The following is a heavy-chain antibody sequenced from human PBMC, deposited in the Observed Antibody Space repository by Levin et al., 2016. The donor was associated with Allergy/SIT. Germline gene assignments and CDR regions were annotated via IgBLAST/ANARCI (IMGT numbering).Heavy chain of an antibody. CDR2: IYHNENI. CDR3: ARMYIVPGPRTHYFGMDV. Sequence: GSLRLSCGVSGDSITGSNWWTWVRQSPGKGLEWIGEIYHNENINYAPSLKSRVTMSLDKSKNQFSLKLSSVTAADSAVYYCARMYIVPGPRTHYFGMDVWGQGTTVTVSS. D-gene: IGHD2-15*01. V-gene: IGHV4-4*02. CDR1: GDSITGSNW. J-gene: IGHJ6*02.